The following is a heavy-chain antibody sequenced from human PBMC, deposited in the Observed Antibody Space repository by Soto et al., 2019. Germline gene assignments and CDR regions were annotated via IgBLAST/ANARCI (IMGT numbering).Heavy chain of an antibody. J-gene: IGHJ6*02. Sequence: GGSQRLTCSPSCLNFKTSGSPWLRQAPCKGLEWLEVLSYDGSNNYYADSVKGRFTISRDNSKNTLYLQMNSLRAEDTAVYYCAKDGAVAGTAASNYYYYYGMAVWGQGTTVTVSS. D-gene: IGHD6-19*01. CDR3: AKDGAVAGTAASNYYYYYGMAV. V-gene: IGHV3-30*18. CDR2: LSYDGSNN. CDR1: CLNFKTSG.